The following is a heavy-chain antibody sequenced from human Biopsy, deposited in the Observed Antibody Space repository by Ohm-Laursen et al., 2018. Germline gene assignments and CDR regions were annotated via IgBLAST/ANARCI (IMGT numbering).Heavy chain of an antibody. J-gene: IGHJ4*02. D-gene: IGHD6-19*01. V-gene: IGHV3-9*01. CDR1: GSRFYDYA. CDR2: ISWSSGTI. Sequence: SLRLSCAASGSRFYDYAMQWVRQAPGKGLEWVSGISWSSGTIGYADSVKGRFTVSRDNAKNSLFLQMNSLRVEDTALYYCVKSAYSSGFWEASDYWGQGTLVTVSS. CDR3: VKSAYSSGFWEASDY.